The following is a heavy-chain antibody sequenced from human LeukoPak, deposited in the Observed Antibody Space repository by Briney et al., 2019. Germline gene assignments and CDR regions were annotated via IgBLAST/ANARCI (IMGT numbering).Heavy chain of an antibody. CDR3: ARGLGLGERGSSWYFIWYGDYYYYMDV. J-gene: IGHJ6*03. CDR2: IYYSGST. CDR1: GGSISSHY. Sequence: PSETLSLTCTVSGGSISSHYWSWIRQPPGKGLEWIGYIYYSGSTNYNPSLKSRVTISVDTSKNQFSLKLSSVTAADTAVYYCARGLGLGERGSSWYFIWYGDYYYYMDVWGKGTTVTVSS. V-gene: IGHV4-59*11. D-gene: IGHD6-13*01.